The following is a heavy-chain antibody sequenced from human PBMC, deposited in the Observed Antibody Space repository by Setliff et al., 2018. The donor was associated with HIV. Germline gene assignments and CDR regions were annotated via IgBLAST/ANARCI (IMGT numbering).Heavy chain of an antibody. V-gene: IGHV3-48*01. CDR1: GFTFNGYA. CDR2: ISSSSSSI. J-gene: IGHJ4*02. D-gene: IGHD3-22*01. Sequence: PGGSLRLSCVGSGFTFNGYAMNWVRQAPGKGLEWVSYISSSSSSIYYGDSVKGRFTISRDNAKNMLYLQMNSLSADDTAVYYCVRGSGYYYFDNWGQGALVTVSS. CDR3: VRGSGYYYFDN.